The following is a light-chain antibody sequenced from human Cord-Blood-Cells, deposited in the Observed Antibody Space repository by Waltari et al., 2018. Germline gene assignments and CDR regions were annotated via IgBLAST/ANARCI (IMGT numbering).Light chain of an antibody. J-gene: IGLJ2*01. CDR3: SSYTSSSTLYVV. Sequence: QSALTQPASVSGSPGQSIPISCPGTARDVGGYNYVSLSQQHPGKAPKLMIYEVSKRPSGVSNRFSGSKSGNTASLTISGLQAEDEADYYCSSYTSSSTLYVVFGGGTKLTVL. CDR2: EVS. V-gene: IGLV2-14*01. CDR1: ARDVGGYNY.